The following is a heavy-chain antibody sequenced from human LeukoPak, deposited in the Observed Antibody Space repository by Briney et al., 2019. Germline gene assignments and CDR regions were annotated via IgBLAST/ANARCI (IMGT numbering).Heavy chain of an antibody. CDR2: ISYDGSNK. D-gene: IGHD3-10*01. CDR3: ARDQNYYGSGTDX. V-gene: IGHV3-30*04. CDR1: GFTFSSYA. Sequence: GGSLRLSCAASGFTFSSYAMHWVRQAPGKGLEWVAVISYDGSNKYYADSVKGRFTISRDNSKNTLYLQMNSLRAEDTAVYYCARDQNYYGSGTDXWGQGTLVTVS. J-gene: IGHJ4*02.